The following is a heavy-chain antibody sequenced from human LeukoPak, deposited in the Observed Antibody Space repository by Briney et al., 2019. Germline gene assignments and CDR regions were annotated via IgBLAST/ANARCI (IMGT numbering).Heavy chain of an antibody. CDR3: ANGPHYDILTGYYKVRSHLDY. CDR2: IRFDGSDK. J-gene: IGHJ4*02. CDR1: GFSITTYD. D-gene: IGHD3-9*01. Sequence: GGSLRLSCAASGFSITTYDMHWVRQAPGKGLEWVAFIRFDGSDKYYADSVKGRFTISRDNSKNTLSLQMNSLRAEDTAVYYCANGPHYDILTGYYKVRSHLDYWGQGALVTVSS. V-gene: IGHV3-30*02.